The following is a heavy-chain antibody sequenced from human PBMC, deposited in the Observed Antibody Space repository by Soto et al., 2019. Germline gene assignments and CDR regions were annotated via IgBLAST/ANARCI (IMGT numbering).Heavy chain of an antibody. CDR1: GGTFSSYT. CDR2: IIPFLGIT. CDR3: ARVSCSSADCSLAADQ. V-gene: IGHV1-69*02. J-gene: IGHJ5*02. Sequence: QVQLVHSGAEVKKPGSSVKVSCKASGGTFSSYTIVWVRQAPGQGLEWMGRIIPFLGITNYPQKFQARVTITADTSTGTADMELSSLRSDDTAIYYCARVSCSSADCSLAADQWAQGIVVTVSS. D-gene: IGHD2-2*01.